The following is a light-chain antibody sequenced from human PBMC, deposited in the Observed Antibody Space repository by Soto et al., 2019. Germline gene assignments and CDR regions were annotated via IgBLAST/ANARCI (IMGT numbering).Light chain of an antibody. CDR3: QQYFDPLHT. CDR1: QGISGY. J-gene: IGKJ4*01. Sequence: DIQLTQSPSFLSASVGDRVTITCRASQGISGYLAWYQQTPGKAPKLLIYAASTLQSGVPSRFSGSGSGTEFTLTISSLQAEDVAVYYCQQYFDPLHTFGGGTKVDIK. CDR2: AAS. V-gene: IGKV1-9*01.